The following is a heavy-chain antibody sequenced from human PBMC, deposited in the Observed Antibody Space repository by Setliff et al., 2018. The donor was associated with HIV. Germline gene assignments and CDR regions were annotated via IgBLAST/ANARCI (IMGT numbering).Heavy chain of an antibody. D-gene: IGHD5-18*01. CDR3: ARGGYRDGYDY. J-gene: IGHJ4*02. Sequence: PSETLSLTCTVSGGSISSYYWSWIRQPPGKGLEWIGYIDYSGSTNYNPSLKSRVTISLDTSKNQFSLKLSSVAAADTAVYHCARGGYRDGYDYWGQGTLVTVSS. V-gene: IGHV4-59*01. CDR1: GGSISSYY. CDR2: IDYSGST.